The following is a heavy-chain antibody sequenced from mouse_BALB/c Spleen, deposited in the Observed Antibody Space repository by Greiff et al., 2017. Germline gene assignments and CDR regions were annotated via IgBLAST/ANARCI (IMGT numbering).Heavy chain of an antibody. J-gene: IGHJ2*01. V-gene: IGHV5-6-3*01. CDR3: SGGWDDYDVYFDY. CDR2: INSIGGST. D-gene: IGHD2-4*01. CDR1: GFTFSSYG. Sequence: EVKLMESGGGLVQPGGSLKLSCAASGFTFSSYGMSWVRQTPDKRLELVATINSIGGSTYYPDSVKGRFTSSSDNAKNTLYLQMSSLKSEDTSLFYCSGGWDDYDVYFDYWGQGTTLTVSS.